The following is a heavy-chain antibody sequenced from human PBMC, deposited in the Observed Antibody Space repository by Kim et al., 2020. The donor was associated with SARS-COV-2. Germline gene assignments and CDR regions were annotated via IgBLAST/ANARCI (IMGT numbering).Heavy chain of an antibody. CDR3: ARRGRDGYNFYFDY. J-gene: IGHJ4*02. Sequence: NPSLKSRVTISVDTSKNQFSLKLSSVTAADTAVYYCARRGRDGYNFYFDYWGQGTLVTVSS. D-gene: IGHD5-12*01. V-gene: IGHV4-39*01.